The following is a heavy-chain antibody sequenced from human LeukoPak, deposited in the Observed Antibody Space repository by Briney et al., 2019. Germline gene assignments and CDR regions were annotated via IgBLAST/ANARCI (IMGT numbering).Heavy chain of an antibody. CDR2: ISYDGSSK. J-gene: IGHJ4*02. CDR3: ARWVCSSTSCYYFDH. V-gene: IGHV3-30-3*01. D-gene: IGHD2-2*01. CDR1: GFTFSSYA. Sequence: PGGSLRLSCAASGFTFSSYAMHWVRQAPGKGLEWVAVISYDGSSKYYADSVKGRFTISRDNSKNTLYLQMNSLRAEDTAVYYCARWVCSSTSCYYFDHWGQGTLVVVSS.